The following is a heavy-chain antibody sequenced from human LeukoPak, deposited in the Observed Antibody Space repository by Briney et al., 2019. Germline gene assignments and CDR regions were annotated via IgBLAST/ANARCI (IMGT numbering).Heavy chain of an antibody. V-gene: IGHV3-33*01. D-gene: IGHD6-13*01. J-gene: IGHJ4*02. CDR2: IWYDGSNK. CDR3: ARDLVIAAAGTGY. Sequence: GGSLRLSCAASGFTFSSYGMRWVRQAPGKGLEWVAVIWYDGSNKYYADSVKGRFTISRDNSKNTLYLQMNSLRAEDTAVYYCARDLVIAAAGTGYWGQGTLVTVSS. CDR1: GFTFSSYG.